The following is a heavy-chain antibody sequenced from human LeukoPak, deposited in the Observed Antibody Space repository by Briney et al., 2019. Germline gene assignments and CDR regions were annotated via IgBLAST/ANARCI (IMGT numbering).Heavy chain of an antibody. CDR1: GFTVRNYA. J-gene: IGHJ4*02. CDR3: ARGLVSGSQRGYFDY. Sequence: GGSLRLSCTASGFTVRNYALHWVRQAPGKGLDRVAVTSSDGSDKYYADSVKGRFTISRDNSKDTLYLQMDSLRAEDTAVYYCARGLVSGSQRGYFDYWGQRTLLTASS. D-gene: IGHD1-26*01. V-gene: IGHV3-30*04. CDR2: TSSDGSDK.